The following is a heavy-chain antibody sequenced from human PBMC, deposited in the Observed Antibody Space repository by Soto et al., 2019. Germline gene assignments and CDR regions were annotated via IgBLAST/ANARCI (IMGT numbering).Heavy chain of an antibody. CDR3: SHRRRYSYGYYLLRD. J-gene: IGHJ4*02. D-gene: IGHD5-18*01. Sequence: QITLKESGPTLVKPTQTLTLTCTFSGFSLSTSGVGVGWIRQPPGKALEWLALIYWNDDKRYSPSLKSRLTITNDNSKNQVVLTMTNMDPVDTTTYYCSHRRRYSYGYYLLRDWGQGTLVTVSS. V-gene: IGHV2-5*01. CDR1: GFSLSTSGVG. CDR2: IYWNDDK.